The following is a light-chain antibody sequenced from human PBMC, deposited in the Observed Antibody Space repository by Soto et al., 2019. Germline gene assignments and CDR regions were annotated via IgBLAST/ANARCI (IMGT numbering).Light chain of an antibody. V-gene: IGKV3-15*01. CDR2: GAS. CDR1: QSVSTN. Sequence: EIVMTQSPATLSVSPGERATLSCRASQSVSTNLAWYQQKPGQAPRLLMYGASTRATGIPARFSGSGSGTECTLTISSLQSEDFAVYYCQQCHNWPPYTFGQGTKLESK. J-gene: IGKJ2*01. CDR3: QQCHNWPPYT.